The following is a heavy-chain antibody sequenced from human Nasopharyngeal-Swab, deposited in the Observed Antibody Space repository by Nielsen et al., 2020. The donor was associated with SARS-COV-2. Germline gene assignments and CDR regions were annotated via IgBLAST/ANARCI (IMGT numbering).Heavy chain of an antibody. CDR3: ARGRKQQLVLRWFDP. D-gene: IGHD6-13*01. Sequence: WIRQPPGKGLECIGYIYYSGSTYYNPSLKSRVTISVDTSKNQFSLKLSSVTAADTAVYYCARGRKQQLVLRWFDPWGQGTLVTVSS. J-gene: IGHJ5*02. V-gene: IGHV4-31*02. CDR2: IYYSGST.